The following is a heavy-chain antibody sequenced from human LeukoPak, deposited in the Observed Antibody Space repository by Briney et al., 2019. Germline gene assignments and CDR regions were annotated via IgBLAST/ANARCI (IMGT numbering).Heavy chain of an antibody. CDR1: GFTFSRYA. Sequence: GTSLRLACAVSGFTFSRYAMHWVRQAPGKGLEWVAVISYDGSKKADSVKGRFTISRDNSKNTLYLQMTSLRAEDTAVYYCARDSSDYWGQGTLVTVSS. V-gene: IGHV3-30-3*01. CDR3: ARDSSDY. CDR2: ISYDGSKK. J-gene: IGHJ4*02.